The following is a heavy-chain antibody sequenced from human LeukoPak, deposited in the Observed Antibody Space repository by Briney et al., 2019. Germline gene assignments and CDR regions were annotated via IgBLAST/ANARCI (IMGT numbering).Heavy chain of an antibody. V-gene: IGHV4-39*01. Sequence: SETLSLTCTVSGGSISSSSYYWGWIRQPPGKGLEWIGSIYYSGSTYYNPSLKSRVTISVDTSKSQFSLKLSSVTAADTAVYYCASVYSSSWYVWFDPWGQGTLVTVSS. D-gene: IGHD6-13*01. CDR3: ASVYSSSWYVWFDP. CDR2: IYYSGST. CDR1: GGSISSSSYY. J-gene: IGHJ5*02.